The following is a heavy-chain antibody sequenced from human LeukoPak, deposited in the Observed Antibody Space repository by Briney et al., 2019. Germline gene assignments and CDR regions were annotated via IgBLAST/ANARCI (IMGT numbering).Heavy chain of an antibody. Sequence: TSETLSLTCAVSGGSISSGGYSWSWIRQPPGKGLEWIGYIYHSGSTYHNPSLKSRVTISVDRSKNQFSPKLSSVTAADTAVYYCATSVEMATIRTWGQGTLVTVSS. V-gene: IGHV4-30-2*01. CDR3: ATSVEMATIRT. CDR1: GGSISSGGYS. J-gene: IGHJ5*02. D-gene: IGHD5-24*01. CDR2: IYHSGST.